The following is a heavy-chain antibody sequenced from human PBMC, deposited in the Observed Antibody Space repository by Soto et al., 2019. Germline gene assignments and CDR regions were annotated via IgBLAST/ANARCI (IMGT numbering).Heavy chain of an antibody. CDR1: GFTFSSYA. J-gene: IGHJ4*02. CDR2: ISGSGGST. V-gene: IGHV3-23*01. D-gene: IGHD1-26*01. Sequence: GGSLRLSCAASGFTFSSYAMSWVRQAPGKGLEWVSAISGSGGSTYYADSVKGRFTISRDNAKNSLYLQMNSLRAEDTAVYYCARATSFGVVGATTPDYFDYWGQGTLVTVSS. CDR3: ARATSFGVVGATTPDYFDY.